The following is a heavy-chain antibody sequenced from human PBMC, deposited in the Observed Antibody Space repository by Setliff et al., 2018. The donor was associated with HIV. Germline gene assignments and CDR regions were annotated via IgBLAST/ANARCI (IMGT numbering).Heavy chain of an antibody. D-gene: IGHD6-13*01. Sequence: SETLSLTCTVSGYSISSGYYWSWIRQAPGKGLQWIGFIYNSVTTNYNPSLKSRVTISVDTSKNQFSLKLTTVTPADTAVYYCAGRSGAAVFYYFDYWGQGTLVTVSS. J-gene: IGHJ4*02. CDR3: AGRSGAAVFYYFDY. V-gene: IGHV4-38-2*02. CDR1: GYSISSGYY. CDR2: IYNSVTT.